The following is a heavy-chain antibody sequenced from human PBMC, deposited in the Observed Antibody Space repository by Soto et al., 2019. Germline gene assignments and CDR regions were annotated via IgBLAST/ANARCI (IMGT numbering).Heavy chain of an antibody. Sequence: VASVKVSCKASGGTFSSYAISWVRQAPGQGLEWMGGIIPIFGTANYAQKFQGRVTITADESTSTAYVELSSLRSEDTAVYYCARDGYSTPGFDYWGQGTLVTVSS. J-gene: IGHJ4*02. CDR3: ARDGYSTPGFDY. V-gene: IGHV1-69*13. CDR2: IIPIFGTA. D-gene: IGHD2-15*01. CDR1: GGTFSSYA.